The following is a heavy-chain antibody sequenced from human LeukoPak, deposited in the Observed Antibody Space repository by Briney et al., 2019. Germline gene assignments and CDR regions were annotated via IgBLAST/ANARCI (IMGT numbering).Heavy chain of an antibody. J-gene: IGHJ6*02. CDR1: GGSISGYY. CDR2: IYYSGST. V-gene: IGHV4-59*06. D-gene: IGHD3-10*01. Sequence: SETLSLTCTVSGGSISGYYWSWIRQPPGKGLEWIGYIYYSGSTYYNPSLKSRVTISVDTSKNQFSLKLSSVTAADTAVYYCARDSRAAGGSGSYYNTNYYYYYGMDVRGQGTTVTVSS. CDR3: ARDSRAAGGSGSYYNTNYYYYYGMDV.